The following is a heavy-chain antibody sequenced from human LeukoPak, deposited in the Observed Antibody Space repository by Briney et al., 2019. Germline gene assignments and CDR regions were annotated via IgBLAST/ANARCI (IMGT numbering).Heavy chain of an antibody. V-gene: IGHV3-30*02. CDR2: IRYDGSNK. CDR3: AKSTSFYLDS. Sequence: GGSLRLSCAASGFTFSSYGMHWVRQAPGKGLEWVAFIRYDGSNKYYADSVKDRFTISRDNSKSMLYVQMNSLRAEDTAVYYCAKSTSFYLDSWGQGTLVTVSS. J-gene: IGHJ4*02. CDR1: GFTFSSYG.